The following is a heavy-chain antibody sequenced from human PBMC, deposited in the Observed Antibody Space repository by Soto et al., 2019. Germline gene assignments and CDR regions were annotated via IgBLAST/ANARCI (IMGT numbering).Heavy chain of an antibody. CDR3: ARDHRGGNSGGRIDP. CDR1: GYTFTSYG. D-gene: IGHD2-21*02. J-gene: IGHJ5*02. Sequence: QVQLVQSGAEVKKPGASVKVSCKASGYTFTSYGVCWVRQAPGHGLEWMGWISTYNGDTKIAQKFQGRVTMTTDRSTSTAYMELRSLRSDDTAVYYCARDHRGGNSGGRIDPWGQGTLVTVSS. V-gene: IGHV1-18*01. CDR2: ISTYNGDT.